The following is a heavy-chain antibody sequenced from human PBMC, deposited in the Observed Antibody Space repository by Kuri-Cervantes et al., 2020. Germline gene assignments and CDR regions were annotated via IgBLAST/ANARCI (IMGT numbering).Heavy chain of an antibody. CDR2: IYYSGST. V-gene: IGHV4-39*01. Sequence: SETLSLTCTVSGGSISGSSYYWGWIRQPPGKGLEWIGSIYYSGSTYYNPSLKSRVTIPVDTSKNQFSLKLSSVTAADTAVYYCASLGIAVAGTSVWGQGTLVTVSS. D-gene: IGHD6-19*01. CDR3: ASLGIAVAGTSV. J-gene: IGHJ4*02. CDR1: GGSISGSSYY.